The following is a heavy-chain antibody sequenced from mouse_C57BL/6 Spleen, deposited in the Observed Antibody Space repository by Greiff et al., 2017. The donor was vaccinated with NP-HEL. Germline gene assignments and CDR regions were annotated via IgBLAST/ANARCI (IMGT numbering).Heavy chain of an antibody. CDR3: ARSRDDSSGLFDY. J-gene: IGHJ2*01. CDR1: GYAFTNYL. Sequence: QVQLQQSGAELVRPGTSVKVSCKASGYAFTNYLIEWVKQRPGQGLEWIGVINPGSGGTNYNEKFKGKVTLTADKSSSTAYMQLSSLTSEDSAVYFCARSRDDSSGLFDYWGQGTTLTVSS. D-gene: IGHD3-2*02. CDR2: INPGSGGT. V-gene: IGHV1-54*01.